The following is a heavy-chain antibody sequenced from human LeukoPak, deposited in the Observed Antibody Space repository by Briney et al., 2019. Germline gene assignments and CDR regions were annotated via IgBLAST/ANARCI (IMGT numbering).Heavy chain of an antibody. V-gene: IGHV1-69*05. J-gene: IGHJ6*03. Sequence: ASVKVSCKASGGTFSSYAISWVRHAPGQGLEWMGGIIPIFGTANYAQKFQGRVTITTDESTSTAYMELSSLRSEDTAVYYCARGGVAAGGEYYYYYYMDVWGKGTTVTVSS. CDR3: ARGGVAAGGEYYYYYYMDV. CDR2: IIPIFGTA. D-gene: IGHD6-13*01. CDR1: GGTFSSYA.